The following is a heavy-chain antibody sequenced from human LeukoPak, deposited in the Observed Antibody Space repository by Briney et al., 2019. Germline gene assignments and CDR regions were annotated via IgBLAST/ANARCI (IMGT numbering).Heavy chain of an antibody. CDR2: IYYSGST. CDR1: GGSISSSDYY. D-gene: IGHD3-10*01. CDR3: ARRSMVRGGYFDL. J-gene: IGHJ2*01. Sequence: PSETLSLTCVVSGGSISSSDYYWAWIRQPPGKGLEWIGSIYYSGSTLYNSSLKSRVTISVDASTNQFSLKLNSVTAADTAVYYCARRSMVRGGYFDLWGRGTLVTVSS. V-gene: IGHV4-39*01.